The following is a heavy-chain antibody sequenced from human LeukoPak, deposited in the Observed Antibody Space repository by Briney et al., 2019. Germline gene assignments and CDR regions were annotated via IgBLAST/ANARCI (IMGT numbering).Heavy chain of an antibody. CDR1: GFTFSSYE. CDR2: ISSSSSYI. V-gene: IGHV3-21*01. CDR3: ARDLDYYDSPGGWAPMDV. J-gene: IGHJ6*03. Sequence: GGSLRLSCAASGFTFSSYEMNWVRQAPGKGLEWVSSISSSSSYIYYADSVKGRFTISRDNAKNSLYLQMNSLRAEDTAVYYCARDLDYYDSPGGWAPMDVWGKGTTVTVSS. D-gene: IGHD3-22*01.